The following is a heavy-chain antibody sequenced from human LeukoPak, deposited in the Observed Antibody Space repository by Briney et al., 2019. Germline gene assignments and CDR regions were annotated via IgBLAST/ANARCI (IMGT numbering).Heavy chain of an antibody. V-gene: IGHV4-59*08. Sequence: SETLSLTCTVSGGSISSYYWSWIRQPPGKGLEWIGYIYYSGSTNYNPSLKSRVTISVGTSKNQFSLKLSSVTAADTAVYYCARHSEYGDYNDYWGQGTLVTVSS. CDR3: ARHSEYGDYNDY. J-gene: IGHJ4*02. CDR2: IYYSGST. CDR1: GGSISSYY. D-gene: IGHD4-17*01.